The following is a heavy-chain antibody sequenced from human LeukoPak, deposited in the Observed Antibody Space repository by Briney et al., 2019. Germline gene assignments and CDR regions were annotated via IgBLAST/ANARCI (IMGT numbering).Heavy chain of an antibody. D-gene: IGHD4-17*01. Sequence: SETLSLTCAVYGGSFSGYYWSWIRQPPGKGLKWIGEINHSGSTNYNPSLKSRVTISVDTSKNQFSLKLSSVTAADTAVYYCARGGDYGDYVGYFDYWGQGTLVTVSS. CDR1: GGSFSGYY. J-gene: IGHJ4*02. V-gene: IGHV4-34*01. CDR3: ARGGDYGDYVGYFDY. CDR2: INHSGST.